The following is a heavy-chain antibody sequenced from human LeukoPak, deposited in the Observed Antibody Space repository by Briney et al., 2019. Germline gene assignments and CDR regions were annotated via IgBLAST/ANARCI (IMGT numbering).Heavy chain of an antibody. CDR3: ARGVAAPGTGGLSWFDP. J-gene: IGHJ5*02. CDR1: GGSIGSYY. D-gene: IGHD6-13*01. CDR2: IYSSGST. V-gene: IGHV4-59*01. Sequence: PSETLSLTCTVSGGSIGSYYWSWIRQPPGKGLEWIGYIYSSGSTNYNPPLKSRVTISLDTSKNQFSLKLSFVTAADTAVYYCARGVAAPGTGGLSWFDPWGQGTLVTVSS.